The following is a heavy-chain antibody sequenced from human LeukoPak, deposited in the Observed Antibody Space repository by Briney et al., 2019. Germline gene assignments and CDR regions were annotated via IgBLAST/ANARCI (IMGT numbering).Heavy chain of an antibody. J-gene: IGHJ4*02. CDR3: AKASRVVDYFDY. Sequence: PGRSLRLSCAASRFTFDDYAMHWVRQAPGKGLEWVSGISWNSGSIGYTDSVKGRFTISRDNAKNSLYLQMNSLRPEDTALYYCAKASRVVDYFDYWGQGTLVTVSS. V-gene: IGHV3-9*01. CDR2: ISWNSGSI. D-gene: IGHD2-2*01. CDR1: RFTFDDYA.